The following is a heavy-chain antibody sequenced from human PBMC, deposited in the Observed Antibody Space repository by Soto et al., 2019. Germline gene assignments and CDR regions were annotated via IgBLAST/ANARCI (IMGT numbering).Heavy chain of an antibody. V-gene: IGHV4-4*02. CDR1: GDSMTRSVW. Sequence: SETLSITCTVSGDSMTRSVWWTWVRQPPGKGPEWIGEVFHTGSTNYNPSLKSRVTMSVDKSTNEFSLKVTSVTAADTAIYYCARKAWVRFDYWGQGALVTVSS. J-gene: IGHJ4*02. CDR3: ARKAWVRFDY. CDR2: VFHTGST. D-gene: IGHD7-27*01.